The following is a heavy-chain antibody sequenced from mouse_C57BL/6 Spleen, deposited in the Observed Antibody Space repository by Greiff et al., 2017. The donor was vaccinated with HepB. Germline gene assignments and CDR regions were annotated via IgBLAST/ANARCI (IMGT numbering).Heavy chain of an antibody. CDR2: IDPSDSYT. D-gene: IGHD2-2*01. J-gene: IGHJ4*01. CDR3: ARWGYDDGYAMDY. V-gene: IGHV1-59*01. CDR1: GYTFTSYW. Sequence: QVQLQQPGAELVRPGTSVKLSCKASGYTFTSYWMHWVKQRPGQGLEWIGVIDPSDSYTNYNQKFKGKATLTVDTSSSTAYMQLSSLTSEDSAVYYCARWGYDDGYAMDYWGQGTSVTVSS.